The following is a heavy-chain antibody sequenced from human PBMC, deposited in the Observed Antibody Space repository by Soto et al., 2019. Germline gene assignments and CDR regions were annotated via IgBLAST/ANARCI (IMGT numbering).Heavy chain of an antibody. CDR2: MSHSETT. D-gene: IGHD5-12*01. CDR1: GGYISSAGSF. Sequence: QVQLQESGPGLRKPSQTLFLTCTVSGGYISSAGSFWSWVRQHPGKGLEWIGYMSHSETTHYNSSLKSRVTILIDTSKNQFSLNLDSLTAADKAVYYCARGYSRPDWFDSWGPGTLVIVSS. J-gene: IGHJ5*01. V-gene: IGHV4-31*03. CDR3: ARGYSRPDWFDS.